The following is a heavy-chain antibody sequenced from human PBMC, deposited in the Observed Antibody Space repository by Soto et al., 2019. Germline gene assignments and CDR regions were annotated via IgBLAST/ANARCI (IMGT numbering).Heavy chain of an antibody. CDR1: GGSISSGGYY. Sequence: SETLSLTCTVSGGSISSGGYYWSWIRQHPGKGLEWIGYIYYSGSTYYNPSLKSRVTISVDTSKNQFSLKLSSVTAADTAVYYCARNPGYSSSWVSWFDPWGQGTLVTVSS. V-gene: IGHV4-31*03. CDR3: ARNPGYSSSWVSWFDP. CDR2: IYYSGST. D-gene: IGHD6-13*01. J-gene: IGHJ5*02.